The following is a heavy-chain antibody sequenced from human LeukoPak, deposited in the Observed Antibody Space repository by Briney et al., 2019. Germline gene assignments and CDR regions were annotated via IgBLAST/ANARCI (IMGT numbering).Heavy chain of an antibody. CDR1: GGSISTSTYY. V-gene: IGHV4-39*01. CDR3: ARTHSGSYYGLDY. Sequence: SETLSLTCTVSGGSISTSTYYWGWIRQPPGKGLEWIGSIYYTGSTYYNPSLKSRVTISVDTSKNQLSLKLSSVSAADTAVYYCARTHSGSYYGLDYWGQGTLVTVSS. J-gene: IGHJ4*02. D-gene: IGHD1-26*01. CDR2: IYYTGST.